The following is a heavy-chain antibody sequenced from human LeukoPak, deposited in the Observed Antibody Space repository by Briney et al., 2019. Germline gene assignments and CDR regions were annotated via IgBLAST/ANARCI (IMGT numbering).Heavy chain of an antibody. J-gene: IGHJ5*02. Sequence: PGGSLRLSCAASGFTFSSSAMSWVRQAPGKGLAWVAAISGSGGSTEYADSVKGRFTISRDNSKNTLYLQVNSLRAEDTAVYYCAKDPFRAATGPNWFDPWGQGTLVTVSS. V-gene: IGHV3-23*01. CDR3: AKDPFRAATGPNWFDP. D-gene: IGHD6-13*01. CDR1: GFTFSSSA. CDR2: ISGSGGST.